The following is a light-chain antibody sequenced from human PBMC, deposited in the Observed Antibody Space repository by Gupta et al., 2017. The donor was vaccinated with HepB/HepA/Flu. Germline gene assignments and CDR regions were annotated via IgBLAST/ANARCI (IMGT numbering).Light chain of an antibody. CDR2: DVS. CDR3: SSYMSTSALAV. J-gene: IGLJ3*02. CDR1: SSDV. V-gene: IGLV2-14*01. Sequence: SALTPPASVSGSPGQSITISCTGTSSDVSWYQQHPGKAPKLMIYDVSKRPARVSYRFSGSKSGNTASLTISELQAEDEADYYCSSYMSTSALAVFGGGTKLTVL.